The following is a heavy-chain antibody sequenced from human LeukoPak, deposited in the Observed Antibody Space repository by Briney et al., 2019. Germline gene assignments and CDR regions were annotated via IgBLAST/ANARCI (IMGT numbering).Heavy chain of an antibody. CDR3: AREGIAAAGAPSDAFDI. V-gene: IGHV3-48*04. CDR1: GFTFSSYS. D-gene: IGHD6-13*01. Sequence: GGSLRLSCAASGFTFSSYSMNWVRQAPGKGLEWVSYISSSSSTIYYADSVKGRFTISRDNAKNSLYLQMNSLRAEDTAVYYCAREGIAAAGAPSDAFDIWGQGTMVTVSS. CDR2: ISSSSSTI. J-gene: IGHJ3*02.